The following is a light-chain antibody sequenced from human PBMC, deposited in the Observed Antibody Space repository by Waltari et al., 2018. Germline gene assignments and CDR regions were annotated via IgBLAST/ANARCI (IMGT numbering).Light chain of an antibody. J-gene: IGKJ1*01. CDR2: GAS. V-gene: IGKV1-5*03. CDR3: QQYNDYSTWT. Sequence: DIQMTQSPSTLSASVGDRVPITCRASQSISNWLAWYQQKPGKAPKVLIYGASSLESGVPSRFSGSGSGTEVTLTISSLQPDDFATYYCQQYNDYSTWTFGQGTKVEIK. CDR1: QSISNW.